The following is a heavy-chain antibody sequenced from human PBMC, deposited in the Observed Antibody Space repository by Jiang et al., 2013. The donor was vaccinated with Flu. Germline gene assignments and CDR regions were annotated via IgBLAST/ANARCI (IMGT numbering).Heavy chain of an antibody. Sequence: LVQPGGSLRLSCAASGFTFSSYEMNWVRQAPGKGLEWVSYISSSGSTIYYADSVKGRFTISRDNAKNSLYLQMNSLRAEDTAVYYCARGGLQASDFDYWGQGTLVTVSS. D-gene: IGHD4-11*01. J-gene: IGHJ4*02. CDR3: ARGGLQASDFDY. CDR2: ISSSGSTI. V-gene: IGHV3-48*03. CDR1: GFTFSSYE.